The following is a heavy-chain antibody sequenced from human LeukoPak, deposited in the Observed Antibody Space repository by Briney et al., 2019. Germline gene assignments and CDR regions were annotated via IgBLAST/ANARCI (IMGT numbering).Heavy chain of an antibody. CDR3: ARELDTAMVTYYFDY. CDR1: GGSISSGSYY. CDR2: IYTSGST. J-gene: IGHJ4*02. D-gene: IGHD5-18*01. V-gene: IGHV4-61*02. Sequence: SETLSLTCAVSGGSISSGSYYWSWIRQPAGKGLEWIGRIYTSGSTNYNPSLKSRVTISVDTSKNQFSLKLSSVTAADTAVYYCARELDTAMVTYYFDYWGQGTLVTVSA.